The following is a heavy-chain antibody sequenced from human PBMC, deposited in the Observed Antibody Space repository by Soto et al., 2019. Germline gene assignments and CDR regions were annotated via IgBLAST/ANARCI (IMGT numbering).Heavy chain of an antibody. V-gene: IGHV3-30-3*01. CDR2: ISHDGSTN. CDR3: ASAHRSGAYIGALDI. D-gene: IGHD3-22*01. CDR1: VFKLSSYA. J-gene: IGHJ3*02. Sequence: QVQLVESGGGVVQPGRSLRLSCAASVFKLSSYAMHWVRQAPGKGLEWVGVISHDGSTNSYTDSVKGQFTISRYISQDNLDLNMNSVKVEATSLYYCASAHRSGAYIGALDIWGQGTLVTVSS.